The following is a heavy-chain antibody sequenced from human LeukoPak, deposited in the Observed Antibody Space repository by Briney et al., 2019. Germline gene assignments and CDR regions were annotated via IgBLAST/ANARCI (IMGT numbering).Heavy chain of an antibody. CDR2: NYYSGST. CDR1: GGSICSGGYY. V-gene: IGHV4-31*03. CDR3: ARDLSDPKGSIAAAGTVFFPPYIWFDS. Sequence: SETLSLTCTVSGGSICSGGYYWSWLRQHPGEGLEWFGYNYYSGSTYYTPSLKSRVTISVYTSKLPFSLKLSSVTAADTAVYYCARDLSDPKGSIAAAGTVFFPPYIWFDSWGQGTLVTDSS. D-gene: IGHD6-13*01. J-gene: IGHJ5*01.